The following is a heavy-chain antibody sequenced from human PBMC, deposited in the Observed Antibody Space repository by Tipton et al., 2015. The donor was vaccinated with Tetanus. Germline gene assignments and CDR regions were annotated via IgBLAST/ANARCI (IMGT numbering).Heavy chain of an antibody. Sequence: TLFLTCTVSGGSIRGGTFYWGWIRQPPGKGLEWIGSIYGSGDTYYIPSLKSRVTISVDTSKNQFSLNLNSMAAADTGVYYCARHQSGYFTPFDYWGQGNLVTVSS. D-gene: IGHD3-3*01. CDR2: IYGSGDT. CDR3: ARHQSGYFTPFDY. CDR1: GGSIRGGTFY. V-gene: IGHV4-39*01. J-gene: IGHJ4*02.